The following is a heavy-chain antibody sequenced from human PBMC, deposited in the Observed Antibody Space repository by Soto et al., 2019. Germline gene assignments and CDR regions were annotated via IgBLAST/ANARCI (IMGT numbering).Heavy chain of an antibody. CDR1: GFTFSSYS. CDR2: ISSSSSTI. CDR3: ARELDSSGYYGYAEYFQH. D-gene: IGHD3-22*01. Sequence: EVQLVESGGGLVQPGGSLRLSCAASGFTFSSYSMNWVRQAPGKGLEWVSYISSSSSTIYYADSVKGRFTISRDNAKNSLYLQMNSLRDEDTAVYYCARELDSSGYYGYAEYFQHWGQGTLVTVSS. V-gene: IGHV3-48*02. J-gene: IGHJ1*01.